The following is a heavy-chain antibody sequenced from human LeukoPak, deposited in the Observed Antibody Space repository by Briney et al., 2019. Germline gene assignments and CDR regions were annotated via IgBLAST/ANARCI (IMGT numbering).Heavy chain of an antibody. CDR2: IIPIFGTA. Sequence: SVKVSCKASGGTFSSYAISWVRQAPGQGLEWMGGIIPIFGTANYAQKFQGRVTITADKSTSTAYMELSSLRSEDTAVYYCARAHHRYYDSSGYYDYWGQGTLVTVSS. V-gene: IGHV1-69*06. D-gene: IGHD3-22*01. J-gene: IGHJ4*02. CDR3: ARAHHRYYDSSGYYDY. CDR1: GGTFSSYA.